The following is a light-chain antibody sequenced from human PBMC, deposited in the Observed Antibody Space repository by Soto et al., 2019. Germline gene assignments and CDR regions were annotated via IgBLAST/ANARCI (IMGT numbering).Light chain of an antibody. CDR1: QTVSSY. Sequence: ENVLTQSPGTLSLSPGERATLSCRASQTVSSYLTWYQQRPGQAPRLLISGASRRATGIPDRFSGSGSGTDFTLTISRLEPEDFVLYYCQQYGTSPITFGQGTRLEIK. CDR3: QQYGTSPIT. CDR2: GAS. V-gene: IGKV3-20*01. J-gene: IGKJ5*01.